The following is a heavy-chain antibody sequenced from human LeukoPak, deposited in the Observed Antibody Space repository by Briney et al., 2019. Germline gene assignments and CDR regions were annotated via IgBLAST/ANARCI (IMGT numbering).Heavy chain of an antibody. Sequence: SETLSLTCTVSGGSISSGDYYWSWIRQPAGKGLEWIGRIYTTGSTNYNPSLKSRVTISVDRSKNQFSLNLNSVTAADTAVYYCARAIGSPESNWFDPWGQGTLVTVSS. CDR2: IYTTGST. J-gene: IGHJ5*02. CDR3: ARAIGSPESNWFDP. V-gene: IGHV4-61*02. D-gene: IGHD1-26*01. CDR1: GGSISSGDYY.